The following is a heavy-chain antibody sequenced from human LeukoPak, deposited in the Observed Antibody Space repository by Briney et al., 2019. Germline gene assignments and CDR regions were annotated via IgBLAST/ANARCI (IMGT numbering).Heavy chain of an antibody. CDR1: GYSISTGYY. Sequence: SETLSLTCTVSGYSISTGYYWDWIRQPPGKGLEWIGTFYHGGSTYYNPSLKSRVTISVDTSKNQFSLNLTSVTAADTAVYYCARDGKSIAARPIDYWGQGTLVTVSS. CDR2: FYHGGST. CDR3: ARDGKSIAARPIDY. V-gene: IGHV4-38-2*02. J-gene: IGHJ4*02. D-gene: IGHD6-6*01.